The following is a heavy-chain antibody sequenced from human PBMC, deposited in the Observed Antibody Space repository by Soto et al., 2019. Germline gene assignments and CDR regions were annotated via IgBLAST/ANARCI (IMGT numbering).Heavy chain of an antibody. CDR3: ARDFVVVPAAGNNWFDP. CDR1: GFTFSSYS. CDR2: ISSSSYI. J-gene: IGHJ5*02. V-gene: IGHV3-21*01. Sequence: GGSLRLSCAASGFTFSSYSMNWVRQAPGKGLEWVSSISSSSYIYYADSVKGRFTISRDNAKNSLYLQMNSLRAEDTAVYYCARDFVVVPAAGNNWFDPWGQGTLVTVSS. D-gene: IGHD2-2*01.